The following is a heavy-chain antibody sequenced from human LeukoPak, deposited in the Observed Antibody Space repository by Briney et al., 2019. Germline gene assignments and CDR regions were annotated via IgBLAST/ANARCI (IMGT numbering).Heavy chain of an antibody. V-gene: IGHV6-1*01. D-gene: IGHD6-13*01. J-gene: IGHJ4*02. CDR1: GDSVSSNSAA. CDR2: TYYRSKWYN. CDR3: ARDIVATAGTILDY. Sequence: SQTLSLTCAISGDSVSSNSAAWNWIRQSPSRGLEWLGRTYYRSKWYNDYALSVKSRITINPDTSKNQFSLQLNSVTPEDTALYYCARDIVATAGTILDYWGQGTLVTVSS.